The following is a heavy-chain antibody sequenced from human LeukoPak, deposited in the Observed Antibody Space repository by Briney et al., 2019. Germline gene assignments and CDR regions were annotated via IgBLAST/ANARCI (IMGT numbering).Heavy chain of an antibody. V-gene: IGHV3-23*01. CDR1: GFTFGSYA. CDR2: ISGSGGST. CDR3: AKGGVPAAIDYYYMDV. J-gene: IGHJ6*03. Sequence: PGGSLRLSCAASGFTFGSYAMSWVRQAPGKGLEWVSAISGSGGSTYYADSVKGRFTISRDNSKNTLYLQMNSLRAGDTAVYYCAKGGVPAAIDYYYMDVWGKGTTVTVSS. D-gene: IGHD2-2*02.